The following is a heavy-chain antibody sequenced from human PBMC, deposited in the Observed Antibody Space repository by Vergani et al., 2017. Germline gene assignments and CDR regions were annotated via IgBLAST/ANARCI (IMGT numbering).Heavy chain of an antibody. J-gene: IGHJ4*01. CDR2: IKSDGRT. CDR3: TRSECSGTTCYGHDFDL. D-gene: IGHD2-15*01. V-gene: IGHV3-66*02. CDR1: GFRVTTYY. Sequence: EVEVVESGGGLVQPGGSLRVSCSASGFRVTTYYMSWVRQAPGKGLEWVSVIKSDGRTSYAESVRGRFTISRDTSRNAVYLQMNILRVEDTGVYYCTRSECSGTTCYGHDFDLWGHGILVTVSS.